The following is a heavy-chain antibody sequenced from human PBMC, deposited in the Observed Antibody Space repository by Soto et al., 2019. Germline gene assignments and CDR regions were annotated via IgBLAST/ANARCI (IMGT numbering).Heavy chain of an antibody. CDR3: TRAGGRDY. D-gene: IGHD3-16*01. CDR1: GFSFSTYD. Sequence: GGSLRLSCAASGFSFSTYDMHWVRQATGRGLEWVSAIGIAGDTYYSGSVKGRFTISRENAMNAVYLQMNSLRVEDTAVYYCTRAGGRDYWGNGAQVTVSS. J-gene: IGHJ4*01. V-gene: IGHV3-13*01. CDR2: IGIAGDT.